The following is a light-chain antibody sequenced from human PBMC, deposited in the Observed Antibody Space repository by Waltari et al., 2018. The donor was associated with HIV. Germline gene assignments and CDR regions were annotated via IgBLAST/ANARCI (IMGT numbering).Light chain of an antibody. CDR2: EVT. J-gene: IGLJ2*01. CDR1: SIHIGCYNY. CDR3: SSFAPTNKFYVL. Sequence: QSTLTQPPAASGSPGQSVTISCPGTSIHIGCYNYVSWYQHHPGKAPKLIMTEVTKRPSGVPDRFSGSKSGNTASLTVSGLQADDEALYYCSSFAPTNKFYVLFGGGTTLTVL. V-gene: IGLV2-8*01.